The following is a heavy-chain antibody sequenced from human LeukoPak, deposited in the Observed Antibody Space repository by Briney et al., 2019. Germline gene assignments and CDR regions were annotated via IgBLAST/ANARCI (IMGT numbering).Heavy chain of an antibody. D-gene: IGHD6-19*01. CDR1: GFSFSSHG. J-gene: IGHJ3*02. Sequence: GSLRLSCAASGFSFSSHGMHWVRQGPGKGLEWEAFISYDGRNKYYGDSVKGRFTISRDNAKNTLYLQMNNLTVEDTALYYCARDRSGWYKDAFDIWGQGTMVTVSS. CDR2: ISYDGRNK. CDR3: ARDRSGWYKDAFDI. V-gene: IGHV3-30*03.